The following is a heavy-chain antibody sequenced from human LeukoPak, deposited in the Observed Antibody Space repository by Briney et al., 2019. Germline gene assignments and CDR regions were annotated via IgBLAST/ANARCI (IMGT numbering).Heavy chain of an antibody. CDR3: ARVAGSIDY. D-gene: IGHD1-26*01. CDR1: GYTFTSYD. CDR2: MNPKSGNT. Sequence: ASVKVSCKASGYTFTSYDINWVRQATGQGLEWMGWMNPKSGNTGFAQKFQGRVTMTRDTSISTAYMELGSLRSENTAVYYCARVAGSIDYWGQGTLVTVSS. J-gene: IGHJ4*02. V-gene: IGHV1-8*01.